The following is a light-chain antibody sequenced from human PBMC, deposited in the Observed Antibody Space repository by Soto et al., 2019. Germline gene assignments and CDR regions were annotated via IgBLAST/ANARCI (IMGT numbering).Light chain of an antibody. J-gene: IGLJ1*01. V-gene: IGLV2-8*01. CDR3: SSDAGSKNYV. Sequence: QSALTQPPSASGSPGQSVTISCTGTSSDVGAYNYVSWYQQHPGKAPKLMIYEVAKRPSGVPDRFSGSKSGNTASLTVSGLQAEDEADYFCSSDAGSKNYVFGTGTKVTVL. CDR1: SSDVGAYNY. CDR2: EVA.